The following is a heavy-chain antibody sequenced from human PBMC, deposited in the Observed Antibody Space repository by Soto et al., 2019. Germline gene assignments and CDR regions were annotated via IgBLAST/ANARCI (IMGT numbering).Heavy chain of an antibody. J-gene: IGHJ4*02. D-gene: IGHD3-16*01. V-gene: IGHV3-23*01. CDR3: ASNTRYDPPDY. CDR2: ISVSGGST. Sequence: EVQLLESGGGLVQPGGSLRLSCAASGFTFSSYAMSWVHQAPGKGLAWVSGISVSGGSTYYADSVKGRFTISRDNSKNTLYLQMNSVRAEDTAVYYCASNTRYDPPDYWGQGTLVTVSS. CDR1: GFTFSSYA.